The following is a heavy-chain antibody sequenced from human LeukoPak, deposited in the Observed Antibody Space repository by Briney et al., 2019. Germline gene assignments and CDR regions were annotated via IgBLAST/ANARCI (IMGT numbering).Heavy chain of an antibody. CDR3: AKGLHGGVGYGVDV. CDR2: ISGTGGRT. J-gene: IGHJ6*02. D-gene: IGHD3-16*01. V-gene: IGHV3-23*01. CDR1: GFTFSNYA. Sequence: GGSLRLSCTASGFTFSNYAMTWVRQAPGKGLEWVSSISGTGGRTYSADSVKGRFTISRDNSKNTLYLQMRNLRVEHTAVYYCAKGLHGGVGYGVDVWGQGTTVSVSS.